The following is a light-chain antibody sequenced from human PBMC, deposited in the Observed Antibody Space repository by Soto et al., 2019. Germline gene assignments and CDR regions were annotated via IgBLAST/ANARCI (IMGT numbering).Light chain of an antibody. CDR3: QQYGSTPVT. V-gene: IGKV3-20*01. CDR1: QSVTSSY. Sequence: EIVLTQSPGTLSLSPGERATLSCRASQSVTSSYLAWYQQKPGQAPRLLIYGAGSRATGIPDRFSGRGSGTDFILTISRLEPEDFAVYYCQQYGSTPVTFGQGTKVEI. CDR2: GAG. J-gene: IGKJ1*01.